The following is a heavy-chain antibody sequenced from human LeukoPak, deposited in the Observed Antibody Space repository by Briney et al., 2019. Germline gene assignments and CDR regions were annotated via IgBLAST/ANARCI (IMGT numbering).Heavy chain of an antibody. CDR2: ISGSGGST. CDR3: ARQGPLSLIAVADY. Sequence: PGGSLRLSCAASGFTFSSYAMSWVRQAPGKGLEWVSAISGSGGSTYYADSVKGRFTISRDNAKNSLYLQMNSLRAEDTAVYYCARQGPLSLIAVADYWGQGTLVTVSS. CDR1: GFTFSSYA. V-gene: IGHV3-23*01. D-gene: IGHD6-19*01. J-gene: IGHJ4*02.